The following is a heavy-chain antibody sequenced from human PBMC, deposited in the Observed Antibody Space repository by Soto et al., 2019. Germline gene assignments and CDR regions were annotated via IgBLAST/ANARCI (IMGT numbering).Heavy chain of an antibody. D-gene: IGHD6-6*01. V-gene: IGHV1-18*04. Sequence: QAQLVQSGAEVNKPGASVKVSCKASGYPFTTYGISWVRQAPGRGLEWMGWISAYNGDTKDAQKFQDRVTMTTDAFTSTAYLELRSLTSDDTAVYYCARDREAARPGWFDPWGQGTLVTVS. CDR3: ARDREAARPGWFDP. CDR1: GYPFTTYG. CDR2: ISAYNGDT. J-gene: IGHJ5*02.